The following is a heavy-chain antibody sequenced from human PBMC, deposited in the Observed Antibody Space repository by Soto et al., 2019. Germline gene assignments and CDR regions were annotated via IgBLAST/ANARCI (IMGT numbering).Heavy chain of an antibody. J-gene: IGHJ4*02. Sequence: ASETLSLTCAVYGGSFSGYYWSWIRQPPGKGLEWIGEINHSGSTNYNPSLKSRVTISVDTSKNQFSLKLSSVTAADTAVYYCARVVRGIAVSPGDYWGQGTLVTVSS. CDR1: GGSFSGYY. CDR3: ARVVRGIAVSPGDY. D-gene: IGHD6-19*01. CDR2: INHSGST. V-gene: IGHV4-34*01.